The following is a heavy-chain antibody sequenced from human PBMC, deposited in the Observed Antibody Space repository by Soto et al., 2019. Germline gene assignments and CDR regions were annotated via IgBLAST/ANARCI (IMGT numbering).Heavy chain of an antibody. CDR3: ARVADYYDSTPGVFDI. CDR2: INPSGGST. Sequence: ASVKVSCKASGNTFTSYYMHWVRQAPGQGLEWMGIINPSGGSTSYAQKFQGRVTMTRDTSTSTVYMELSSLRSEDTAVYYCARVADYYDSTPGVFDIWGNGTLVTVSS. J-gene: IGHJ3*02. V-gene: IGHV1-46*01. D-gene: IGHD3-22*01. CDR1: GNTFTSYY.